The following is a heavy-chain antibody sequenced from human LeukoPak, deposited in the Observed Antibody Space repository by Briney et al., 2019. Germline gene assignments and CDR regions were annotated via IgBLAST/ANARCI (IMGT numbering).Heavy chain of an antibody. CDR1: GFTFSNYA. CDR2: LSYDGSNK. CDR3: ASEGIAVAIYYFDY. J-gene: IGHJ4*02. D-gene: IGHD6-19*01. Sequence: GRSLRLSCAASGFTFSNYAMHWVRQAPGKGLEWVAVLSYDGSNKHYADSVKGRFTISRDNSKNTLYLQMNSLRAEDTAVYYCASEGIAVAIYYFDYWGQGTLVTVSS. V-gene: IGHV3-30*04.